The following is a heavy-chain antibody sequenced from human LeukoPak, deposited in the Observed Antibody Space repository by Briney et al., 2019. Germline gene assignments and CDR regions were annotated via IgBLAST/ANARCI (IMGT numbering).Heavy chain of an antibody. CDR2: INHSGST. V-gene: IGHV4-34*01. CDR1: GGSFSGYY. J-gene: IGHJ4*02. CDR3: ARGKRGYSYANDY. Sequence: SETLSLTCAVYGGSFSGYYWSWIRQPPGKGLEWIGEINHSGSTNYNPSLKSRVTISVDTSKNQFSLKLSSVTAADTAVYYCARGKRGYSYANDYWGQGTLVNVSS. D-gene: IGHD5-18*01.